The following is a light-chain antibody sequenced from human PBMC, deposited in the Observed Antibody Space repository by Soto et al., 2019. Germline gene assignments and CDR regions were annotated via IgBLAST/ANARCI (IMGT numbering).Light chain of an antibody. CDR2: AAS. V-gene: IGKV1-39*01. CDR1: QTIIRY. Sequence: DIPMTQSPSSLSASVGDRVTITCRASQTIIRYLNWYQQKAGRAPNLLIYAASNVQSGVPSRFSGRSSGTEFALTISMLQPEDLAAYDCQHSYCTLFCFGPGNKVEIK. J-gene: IGKJ3*01. CDR3: QHSYCTLFC.